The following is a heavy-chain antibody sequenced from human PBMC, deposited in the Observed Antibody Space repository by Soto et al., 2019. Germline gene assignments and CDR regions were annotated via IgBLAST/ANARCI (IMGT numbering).Heavy chain of an antibody. J-gene: IGHJ4*02. CDR2: ISGSGGST. D-gene: IGHD3-16*01. V-gene: IGHV3-23*01. Sequence: GVSLRLSCAVSGFTCRSLAMSWVLKATGKGLEWVSAISGSGGSTYYADSVKGRFTISRDNSKNTAYLQMNSLKTEDTAVYYCSRLITPLDYWGRGTLVTVSS. CDR3: SRLITPLDY. CDR1: GFTCRSLA.